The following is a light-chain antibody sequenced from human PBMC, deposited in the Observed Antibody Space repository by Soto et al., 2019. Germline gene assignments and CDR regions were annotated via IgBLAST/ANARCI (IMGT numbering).Light chain of an antibody. CDR1: QSVSSTY. J-gene: IGKJ1*01. Sequence: SVFTQSRRSLSLSPGEKATFSWRASQSVSSTYLAWYQQKPGQAPRLLIYGASSRATGIPDRFSGSGSGTDFILTISRLEPEDFAMYYCQQYGSSWTFGQGSKVDIK. CDR3: QQYGSSWT. V-gene: IGKV3-20*01. CDR2: GAS.